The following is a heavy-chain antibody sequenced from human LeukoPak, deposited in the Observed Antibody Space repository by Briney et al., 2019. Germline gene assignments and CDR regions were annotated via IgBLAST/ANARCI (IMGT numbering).Heavy chain of an antibody. V-gene: IGHV4-34*01. J-gene: IGHJ4*02. CDR2: INHSGST. CDR3: ARGGSYSFDY. CDR1: GFTFSDYY. D-gene: IGHD1-26*01. Sequence: PGGSLRLSCAASGFTFSDYYMSWIRQPPGKGLEWIGEINHSGSTNYNPSLKSRVTISVDTSKNQFSLKLSSVTAADTAVYYCARGGSYSFDYWGQGTLVTVSS.